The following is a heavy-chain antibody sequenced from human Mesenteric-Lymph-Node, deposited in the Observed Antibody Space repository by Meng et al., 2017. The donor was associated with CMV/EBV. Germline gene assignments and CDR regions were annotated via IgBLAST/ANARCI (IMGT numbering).Heavy chain of an antibody. CDR2: INWNSGRI. CDR1: GFMFDDCA. CDR3: VRGGAGNTGLGY. D-gene: IGHD2-8*02. V-gene: IGHV3-9*01. Sequence: GGSLRLSCAVSGFMFDDCAMYWVRQTPRKGLEWVSSINWNSGRIGYVDSVKGRFTISRDNAKNTLYLQMDSLRAEDTAVYYCVRGGAGNTGLGYWGQGTLVTVSS. J-gene: IGHJ4*02.